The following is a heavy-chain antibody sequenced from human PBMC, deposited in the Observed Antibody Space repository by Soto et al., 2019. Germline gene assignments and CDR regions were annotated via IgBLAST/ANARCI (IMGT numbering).Heavy chain of an antibody. CDR2: ILLDGSEK. V-gene: IGHV3-7*01. Sequence: EVQLVESGGGLVQPGGSLRLSCAASGFSFSSYWMSWVRQAPGKGLEWVANILLDGSEKKYVDSVKGRFTISRDNANNSLYLQWKSLRAEDTAVYYFARSGSYRGGPFDYWGQGTLVTVSS. D-gene: IGHD1-26*01. CDR1: GFSFSSYW. CDR3: ARSGSYRGGPFDY. J-gene: IGHJ4*02.